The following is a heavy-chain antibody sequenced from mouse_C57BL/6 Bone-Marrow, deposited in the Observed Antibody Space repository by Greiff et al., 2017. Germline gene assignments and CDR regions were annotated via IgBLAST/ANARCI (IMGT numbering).Heavy chain of an antibody. CDR3: ARKGQYYGSGNGY. V-gene: IGHV1-55*01. CDR1: GYAFTSYW. Sequence: QVQLQQPGAGLVKPGASVKMSCEASGYAFTSYWITWVNQRPGKGLEWIGDIYPGGGSTNYNEKFKSKATLTVDTSSTTAYLQLSSLTSEDSAVYCCARKGQYYGSGNGYWGQGTTLTVSS. D-gene: IGHD1-1*01. J-gene: IGHJ2*01. CDR2: IYPGGGST.